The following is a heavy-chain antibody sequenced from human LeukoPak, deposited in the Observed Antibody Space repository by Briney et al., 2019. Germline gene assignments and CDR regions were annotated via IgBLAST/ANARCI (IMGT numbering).Heavy chain of an antibody. J-gene: IGHJ4*02. D-gene: IGHD3-3*01. V-gene: IGHV7-4-1*02. CDR3: ARARSSDFWSGLPRDGFDY. CDR1: GYIFTSYT. CDR2: INTNTGNP. Sequence: ASVKVSCKASGYIFTSYTMNWVRQAPGQGLEWMGWINTNTGNPTYAQDFIGRFVFSLDTSVSTAYLQISSLKAEDTAVYYCARARSSDFWSGLPRDGFDYWGQGTLVTVSS.